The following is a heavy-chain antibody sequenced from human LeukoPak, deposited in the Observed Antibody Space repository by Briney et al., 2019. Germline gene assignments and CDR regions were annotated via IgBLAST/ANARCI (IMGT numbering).Heavy chain of an antibody. CDR1: GGTFSSYA. D-gene: IGHD3-3*01. CDR3: ARSAGPKDHDFWSGYYSY. Sequence: GASVKVSCKASGGTFSSYAISWVRQDPGQGLEWMGGIIPIFGTANYAQKFQGRVTITADESTSTAYMELSSLRSEDTAVNYCARSAGPKDHDFWSGYYSYWGQGTLVTVSS. CDR2: IIPIFGTA. V-gene: IGHV1-69*13. J-gene: IGHJ4*02.